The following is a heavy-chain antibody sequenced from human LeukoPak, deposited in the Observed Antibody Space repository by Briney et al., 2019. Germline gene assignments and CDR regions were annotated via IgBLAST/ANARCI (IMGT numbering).Heavy chain of an antibody. J-gene: IGHJ4*02. Sequence: GGSLRLSCAASGFTFSSYAMSWVRQAPGKGLEWVSGISGSGGSTYYADSVKGRFTISRDNSENTLYLQMNSLRAEDTAVYYCTTTQVGVTFGLDYWGQGTLVTVSS. CDR3: TTTQVGVTFGLDY. CDR2: ISGSGGST. D-gene: IGHD1-26*01. V-gene: IGHV3-23*01. CDR1: GFTFSSYA.